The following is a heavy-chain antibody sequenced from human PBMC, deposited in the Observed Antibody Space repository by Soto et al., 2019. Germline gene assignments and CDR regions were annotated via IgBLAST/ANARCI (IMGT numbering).Heavy chain of an antibody. D-gene: IGHD6-13*01. V-gene: IGHV3-33*01. Sequence: GGSLRLSCAASGFTFSSYGMHWVRQAPGKGLEWVAVIWYDGSNKYYADSVKGRFTISRDNSKNTLYLQMNSLRAEDTAVYYCASGEDSSSWYYFDSWGQGTLVTVSS. J-gene: IGHJ4*02. CDR2: IWYDGSNK. CDR3: ASGEDSSSWYYFDS. CDR1: GFTFSSYG.